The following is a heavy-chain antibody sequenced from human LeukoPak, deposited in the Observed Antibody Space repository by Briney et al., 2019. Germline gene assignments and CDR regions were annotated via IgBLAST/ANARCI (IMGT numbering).Heavy chain of an antibody. J-gene: IGHJ4*02. D-gene: IGHD3-3*01. CDR3: ARRTIFGVANQETFDY. CDR2: IIPIFGTA. Sequence: SVKASCKASGGTFSSYAISWVRQAPGQGLEWMGGIIPIFGTANYAQKFQGRVTITADESTSTAYMELSSLRSEDTAVYYCARRTIFGVANQETFDYWGQGTLVTVSS. CDR1: GGTFSSYA. V-gene: IGHV1-69*13.